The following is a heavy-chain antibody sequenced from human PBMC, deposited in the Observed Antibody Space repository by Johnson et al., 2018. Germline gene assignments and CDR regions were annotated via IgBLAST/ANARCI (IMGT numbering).Heavy chain of an antibody. CDR1: GFIFNTFA. V-gene: IGHV3-30*14. J-gene: IGHJ1*01. Sequence: QVQLVESGGGVVQPGRSLRLSCVASGFIFNTFAMHWVRQAQGKGLEWVATLSYDGTLKYFTDSVQGRFTISRDNSQNTLWLQMDSLRAEDTARYYCARGRIAAAGMARYVQHWGQGTLVTVSS. CDR3: ARGRIAAAGMARYVQH. CDR2: LSYDGTLK. D-gene: IGHD6-13*01.